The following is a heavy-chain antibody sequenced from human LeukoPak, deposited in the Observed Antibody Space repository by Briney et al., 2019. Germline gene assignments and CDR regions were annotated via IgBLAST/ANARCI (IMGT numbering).Heavy chain of an antibody. D-gene: IGHD6-13*01. CDR2: ISANGDTT. V-gene: IGHV3-23*01. CDR3: AKEGRIAAGTGDYFDC. CDR1: GFTFSSYA. Sequence: GGSLRLSCAASGFTFSSYAMSWVRQAPGKGLKGVSGISANGDTTKYADSVKGRFTISRDNSKDTVFLQMNSLRADDAAVYYCAKEGRIAAGTGDYFDCWGQGTLVTVSS. J-gene: IGHJ4*02.